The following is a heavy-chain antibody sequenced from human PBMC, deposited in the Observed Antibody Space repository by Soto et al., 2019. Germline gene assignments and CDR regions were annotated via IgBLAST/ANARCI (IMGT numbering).Heavy chain of an antibody. J-gene: IGHJ4*02. CDR2: ISYSGNT. V-gene: IGHV4-30-4*01. D-gene: IGHD6-19*01. CDR1: GGYISSGDYW. Sequence: QVQLQESGPGLVKPSQTLSLTCSVSGGYISSGDYWWSWIRQSPGKGLEWIGYISYSGNTYDSPSLRSRVIMSVDTSQNQFSMKLSSVTASDTAIYYCARGVSGWYYDQWGQGTLVTVSS. CDR3: ARGVSGWYYDQ.